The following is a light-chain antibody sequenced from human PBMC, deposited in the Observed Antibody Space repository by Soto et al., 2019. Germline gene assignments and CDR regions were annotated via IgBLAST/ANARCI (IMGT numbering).Light chain of an antibody. CDR2: GAS. CDR3: QQYNNWPRT. CDR1: QSINSN. V-gene: IGKV3-15*01. J-gene: IGKJ1*01. Sequence: EIVMAQSPATLSVSPGERATLSCRASQSINSNLAWNQQMPGQAPRLLIYGASTRATGIPDRFSGSGSGTEFTLTISSLQSENFAVYSCQQYNNWPRTFGQGTKVEIK.